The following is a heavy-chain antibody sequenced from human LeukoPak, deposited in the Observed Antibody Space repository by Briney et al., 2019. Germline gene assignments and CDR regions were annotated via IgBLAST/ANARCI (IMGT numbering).Heavy chain of an antibody. CDR1: GGSISSGGYY. J-gene: IGHJ5*02. CDR2: IYYSGST. D-gene: IGHD6-19*01. Sequence: TSQTLSLTCTVSGGSISSGGYYWSWIRQHPGKGLEWIGYIYYSGSTYYNPSLKSRVTISVDTSKNQFSLKLSSVTAADTAVYYCARTYSSGWYVWFDPWGQGTLVTASS. CDR3: ARTYSSGWYVWFDP. V-gene: IGHV4-31*03.